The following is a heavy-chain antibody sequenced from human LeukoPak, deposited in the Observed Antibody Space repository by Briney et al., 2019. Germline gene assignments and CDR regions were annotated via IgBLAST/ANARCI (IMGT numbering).Heavy chain of an antibody. V-gene: IGHV4-39*07. CDR2: MYYGGAS. CDR1: GDSISSSNYY. J-gene: IGHJ4*02. Sequence: SETLSLTCTVSGDSISSSNYYWGWIRQPPGKGLEWIGNMYYGGASYYNPSLKSRATISVDTSKNHLSLILSSVTAADTAIYYCAGGERGRRVSADYWGQGTLVTVSS. D-gene: IGHD3-16*01. CDR3: AGGERGRRVSADY.